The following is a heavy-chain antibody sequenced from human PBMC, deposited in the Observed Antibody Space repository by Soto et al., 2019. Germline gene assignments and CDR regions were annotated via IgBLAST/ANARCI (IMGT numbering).Heavy chain of an antibody. Sequence: QLQLQESGSGLVKPSQTLSLTCAVSGGSISSGGYSWSWIRQPPGKGLECIGYIYHSGSTYYNPSLKSRGTISVDRPKNQFSLKLSSVIGADTAGYYCARGHPLLWWSQGTLVIVSS. CDR1: GGSISSGGYS. CDR2: IYHSGST. V-gene: IGHV4-30-2*01. CDR3: ARGHPLLW. D-gene: IGHD2-21*01. J-gene: IGHJ4*02.